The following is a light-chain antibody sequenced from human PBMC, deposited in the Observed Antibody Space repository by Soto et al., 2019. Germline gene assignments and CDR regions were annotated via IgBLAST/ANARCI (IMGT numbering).Light chain of an antibody. J-gene: IGLJ1*01. V-gene: IGLV2-23*02. Sequence: QSVLTQPASVSGSPGQSITISCTGTSSDVGSYNLVSWYHQHPGKAPKLMIYEVSKRPSGVSNRFSGSKSGNTASLTISGLQAEDLADYYCCSYAGSSTPSILGTGTRVTVL. CDR3: CSYAGSSTPSI. CDR1: SSDVGSYNL. CDR2: EVS.